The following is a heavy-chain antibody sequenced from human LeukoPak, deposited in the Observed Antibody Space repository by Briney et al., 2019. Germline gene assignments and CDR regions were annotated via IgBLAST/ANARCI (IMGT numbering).Heavy chain of an antibody. CDR3: VRHDGRGGATMGSLDS. CDR2: LYLGRTT. CDR1: GGSISGGNHH. V-gene: IGHV4-39*01. Sequence: SETLSLTCTVSGGSISGGNHHWGWFRQSPGKGLEWIGSLYLGRTTYYNPSLNSRVTISVDTSKNQFSLQLNSVTAADTAVYYCVRHDGRGGATMGSLDSWGQGSLVTVSS. J-gene: IGHJ4*02. D-gene: IGHD5-12*01.